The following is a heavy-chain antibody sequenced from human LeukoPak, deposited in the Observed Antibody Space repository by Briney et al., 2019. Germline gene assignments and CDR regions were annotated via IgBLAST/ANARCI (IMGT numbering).Heavy chain of an antibody. CDR2: ISGSGGST. CDR3: AKVSVLLWFGELLPNYYYMDV. V-gene: IGHV3-23*01. Sequence: AGGSLRLSCAASGFTFSSYAMSWVRQAPGKGLEWVSAISGSGGSTYYADSVKGRFTTSRDNSKNTLYLQMNSLRAADTAVYYCAKVSVLLWFGELLPNYYYMDVWGKGTTVTVSS. CDR1: GFTFSSYA. D-gene: IGHD3-10*01. J-gene: IGHJ6*03.